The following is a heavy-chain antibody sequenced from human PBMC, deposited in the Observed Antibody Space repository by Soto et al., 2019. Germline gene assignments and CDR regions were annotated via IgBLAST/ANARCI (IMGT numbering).Heavy chain of an antibody. D-gene: IGHD3-10*01. J-gene: IGHJ4*02. V-gene: IGHV1-3*01. CDR1: GYTFTSYA. CDR2: INAAIGNT. CDR3: ARRNVYGSGSYSFDY. Sequence: APVKVSCKASGYTFTSYAMHWARQAPGQRLEWMGWINAAIGNTKYSQKFQGSVTITRDTSANTAYMELSSLRSEDTAVYYCARRNVYGSGSYSFDYWGEGTLVTVSS.